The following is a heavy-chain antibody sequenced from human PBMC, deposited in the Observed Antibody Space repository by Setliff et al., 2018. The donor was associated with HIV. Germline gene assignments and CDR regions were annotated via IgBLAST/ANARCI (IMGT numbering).Heavy chain of an antibody. V-gene: IGHV3-23*01. CDR3: ARDHQFYDICDY. D-gene: IGHD3-9*01. CDR2: ISGSGGST. J-gene: IGHJ4*02. CDR1: GFTFSSYA. Sequence: LRLSCAASGFTFSSYAMSWVRQAPGKGLEWVSAISGSGGSTYYADSVKGRFTISRDNSKNTLYLQMNSLRAEDTAVYYCARDHQFYDICDYWGQGTLVTVSS.